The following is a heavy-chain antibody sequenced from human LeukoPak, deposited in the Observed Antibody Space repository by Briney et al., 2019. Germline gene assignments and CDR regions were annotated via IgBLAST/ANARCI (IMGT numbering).Heavy chain of an antibody. CDR1: GGSISSSSYY. CDR2: IYYSGST. D-gene: IGHD6-13*01. J-gene: IGHJ4*02. Sequence: SETLSLTCTASGGSISSSSYYWGWIRQPPGKGLEWIGYIYYSGSTNYNPSLKSRVTISVDTSKNQFSLKLSSVTAADTAVYYCARQVPYSSSWSTPYYFDYWGQGTLVTVSS. V-gene: IGHV4-61*05. CDR3: ARQVPYSSSWSTPYYFDY.